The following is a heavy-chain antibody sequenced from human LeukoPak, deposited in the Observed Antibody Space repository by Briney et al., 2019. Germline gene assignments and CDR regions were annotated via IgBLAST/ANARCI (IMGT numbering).Heavy chain of an antibody. V-gene: IGHV1-2*02. CDR2: INPNSGGT. CDR1: GYTFTGYW. J-gene: IGHJ4*02. D-gene: IGHD3-10*01. CDR3: ARDPPGGITMVRGAGFDY. Sequence: ASVKVSCKAFGYTFTGYWMHWVRQAPGQGLEWMGRINPNSGGTNYAQKFQGRVTMTRDTSISTAYMELSRLRSDDTAVYYCARDPPGGITMVRGAGFDYWGQGTLVTVSS.